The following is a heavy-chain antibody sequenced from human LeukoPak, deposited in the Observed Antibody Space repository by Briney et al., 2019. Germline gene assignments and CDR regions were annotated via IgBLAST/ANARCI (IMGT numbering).Heavy chain of an antibody. J-gene: IGHJ4*02. CDR3: AKGPHNYYESSGYLL. D-gene: IGHD3-22*01. CDR1: GFTFSRSA. V-gene: IGHV3-23*01. CDR2: ISASGGAT. Sequence: PGGSLRLSCAASGFTFSRSAVHWVRQAPGEGLQWVSSISASGGATYYTDSVKGRFTISRDTSRNTLYLQMNSLRAEDTAVYYCAKGPHNYYESSGYLLWGQGTLVTVSS.